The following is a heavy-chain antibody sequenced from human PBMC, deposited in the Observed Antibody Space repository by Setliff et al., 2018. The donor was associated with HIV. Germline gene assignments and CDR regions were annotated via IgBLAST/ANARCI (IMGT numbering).Heavy chain of an antibody. V-gene: IGHV3-48*03. CDR3: ARSIRANWGGNDAFDF. J-gene: IGHJ3*01. CDR1: GFTFDTYE. Sequence: GSLRLSCAASGFTFDTYEMNWVRRAPGKGLEWVSYISVTGNTIFYGDSVEGRFTISRDNAKNSLYLQMNSLRADDTAVYYCARSIRANWGGNDAFDFWGQGTKVTVSS. CDR2: ISVTGNTI. D-gene: IGHD7-27*01.